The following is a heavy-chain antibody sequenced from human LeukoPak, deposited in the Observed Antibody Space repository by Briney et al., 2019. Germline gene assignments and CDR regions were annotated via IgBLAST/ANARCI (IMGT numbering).Heavy chain of an antibody. D-gene: IGHD3-10*02. Sequence: GGSLRLSCEASGFTFSSYWMSWVRQAPGKGLEWVANIKEDGSEKYYVDSVKDRFTISRDNAKNSLYLQMNSLRAEDTAVYYCARGGFYFVPQSWYFDLWGRGTLVTVSS. CDR3: ARGGFYFVPQSWYFDL. CDR2: IKEDGSEK. V-gene: IGHV3-7*01. CDR1: GFTFSSYW. J-gene: IGHJ2*01.